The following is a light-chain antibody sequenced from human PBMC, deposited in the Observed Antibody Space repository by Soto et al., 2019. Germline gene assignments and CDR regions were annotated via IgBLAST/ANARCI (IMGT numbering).Light chain of an antibody. CDR1: SGSIADSY. V-gene: IGLV6-57*03. Sequence: NFMLTQPHSVSESPLKTVTISCTRSSGSIADSYLQWYQQRPGSAPTTVIFEDSQRPSGVPDRFSGSIDSSSNSASLTISGLNTEDEADYYCQSYDGSYVVFGGGTKLTVL. J-gene: IGLJ2*01. CDR3: QSYDGSYVV. CDR2: EDS.